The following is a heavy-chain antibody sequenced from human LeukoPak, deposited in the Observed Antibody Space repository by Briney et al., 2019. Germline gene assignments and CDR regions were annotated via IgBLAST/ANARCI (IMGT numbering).Heavy chain of an antibody. J-gene: IGHJ3*02. D-gene: IGHD5-18*01. CDR2: ISASGGST. CDR3: ARQPAGYSYGAGAFDI. V-gene: IGHV3-23*01. Sequence: PGGSLRLSCTTSGFSSSSYAMSWVRLAPGEGLEWVSIISASGGSTYYADSVKGRFTISRDNSKNTVYLQMNSLRAEDTAVYYCARQPAGYSYGAGAFDIWGQGTMVTVSS. CDR1: GFSSSSYA.